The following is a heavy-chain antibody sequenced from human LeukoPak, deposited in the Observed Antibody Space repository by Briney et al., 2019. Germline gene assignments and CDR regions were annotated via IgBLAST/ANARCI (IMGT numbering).Heavy chain of an antibody. J-gene: IGHJ4*02. CDR3: ARCGAAVTTHFSH. Sequence: ASVKVSCKASGYSFSIYGITWARQAPGQGLEYLGWISASDGTTNYAQKVQNRVTMTTDTSTSTAYLELRSLRSEDTAVYYCARCGAAVTTHFSHWGQGTLVTVSS. CDR1: GYSFSIYG. CDR2: ISASDGTT. V-gene: IGHV1-18*01. D-gene: IGHD4-17*01.